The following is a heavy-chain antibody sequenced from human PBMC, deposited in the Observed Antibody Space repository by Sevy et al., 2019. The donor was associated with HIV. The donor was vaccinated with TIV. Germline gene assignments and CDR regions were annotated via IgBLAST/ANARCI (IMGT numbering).Heavy chain of an antibody. CDR1: GFTFSSYW. CDR2: INSDGSST. Sequence: GESLKISCAASGFTFSSYWMHWVRQAPGKGLVWVSRINSDGSSTSYADSVKGRFTISRDNAKNTLYLQMNSLRAEDTAVYYCAASKQDFQNDYWGQGTLVTVSS. J-gene: IGHJ4*02. D-gene: IGHD3-3*01. CDR3: AASKQDFQNDY. V-gene: IGHV3-74*01.